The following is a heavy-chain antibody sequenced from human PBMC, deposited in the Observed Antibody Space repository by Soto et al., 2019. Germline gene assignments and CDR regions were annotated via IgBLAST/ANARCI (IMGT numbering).Heavy chain of an antibody. D-gene: IGHD3-3*01. CDR1: GGTFSSYA. J-gene: IGHJ6*02. Sequence: SVKVWFKASGGTFSSYAISWVRQAPVQGLEWMGWISAYNGNTNYAQKLQGRVTMTTDTSTSTAYMELRSLRSDDTAVYYCARAVLRFLEWSTYLGSEFYHYGMDVWGQGTTVTVSS. V-gene: IGHV1-18*01. CDR3: ARAVLRFLEWSTYLGSEFYHYGMDV. CDR2: ISAYNGNT.